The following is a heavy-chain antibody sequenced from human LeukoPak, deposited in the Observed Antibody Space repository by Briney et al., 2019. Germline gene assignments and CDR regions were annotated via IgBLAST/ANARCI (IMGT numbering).Heavy chain of an antibody. CDR3: ARDSIGYSYARHPYYFDY. CDR1: GFTFSSYS. CDR2: ISSSSSYI. V-gene: IGHV3-21*01. Sequence: GGSLRLSCAASGFTFSSYSLNWVRQAPGKGLEWVSSISSSSSYIYYADSVKGRFTISRDNAKNSLYLQMNSLRAEDTAVYYCARDSIGYSYARHPYYFDYWGQGTLVTVSS. D-gene: IGHD5-18*01. J-gene: IGHJ4*02.